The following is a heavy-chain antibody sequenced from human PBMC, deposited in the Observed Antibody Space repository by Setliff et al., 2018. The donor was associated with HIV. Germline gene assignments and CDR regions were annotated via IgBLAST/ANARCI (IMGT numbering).Heavy chain of an antibody. J-gene: IGHJ4*02. Sequence: TSETLSLTCTVSGYSISSGYYWGWIRQPPGKGLEWIGNIYHSGSTYYNPSLKSRVTISVDTSKNQFSLKLTSVTAADTAVYYCARFSTSSGGTFDYWGQGTLVTVSS. D-gene: IGHD6-6*01. CDR3: ARFSTSSGGTFDY. CDR2: IYHSGST. V-gene: IGHV4-38-2*02. CDR1: GYSISSGYY.